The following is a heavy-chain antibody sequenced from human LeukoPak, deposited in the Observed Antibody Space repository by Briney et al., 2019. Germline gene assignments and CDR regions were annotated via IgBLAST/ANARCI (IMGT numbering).Heavy chain of an antibody. Sequence: SVKVSCKASVGTFSSYAISWVRQAPGQGLEWLGGIIPIFGTAIYAQNFQGRVTITADASTRTAYMELSSLRSEDTAVYYCARDFGIAAAGTGGWYFDYWGQGTLVTVSS. D-gene: IGHD6-13*01. CDR3: ARDFGIAAAGTGGWYFDY. CDR2: IIPIFGTA. CDR1: VGTFSSYA. J-gene: IGHJ4*02. V-gene: IGHV1-69*13.